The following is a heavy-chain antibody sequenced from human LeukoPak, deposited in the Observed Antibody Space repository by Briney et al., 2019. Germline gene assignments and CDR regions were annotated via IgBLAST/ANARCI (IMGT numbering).Heavy chain of an antibody. V-gene: IGHV3-21*01. CDR2: LSSSSSYI. J-gene: IGHJ4*02. CDR1: GFSFSDYS. Sequence: PGGSLRLSCAASGFSFSDYSMIWVRQAPGKGLEWVSSLSSSSSYIYYADSVKGRFTISRDNAKNSLSLQMNSLRAEDTAVYYCARALNYDILTGYCDYWGQGTLVTVSS. D-gene: IGHD3-9*01. CDR3: ARALNYDILTGYCDY.